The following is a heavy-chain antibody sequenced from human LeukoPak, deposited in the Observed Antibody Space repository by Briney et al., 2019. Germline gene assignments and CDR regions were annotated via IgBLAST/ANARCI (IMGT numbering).Heavy chain of an antibody. V-gene: IGHV1-2*02. J-gene: IGHJ4*02. CDR1: GYTFTGYY. CDR3: ARAGIAVAGTFDY. D-gene: IGHD6-19*01. CDR2: IKPNSGGT. Sequence: ASVKVSCKASGYTFTGYYMHWVRQAPGQGLEWMGWIKPNSGGTNYAQKFQGRVTMTRDTSISTAYMELSRLRSDDTAVYYCARAGIAVAGTFDYWGQGTLVTVSS.